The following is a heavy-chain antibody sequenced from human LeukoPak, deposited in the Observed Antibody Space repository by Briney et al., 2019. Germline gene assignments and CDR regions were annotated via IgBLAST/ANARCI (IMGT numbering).Heavy chain of an antibody. Sequence: ASVKVSCRASGYXFTDYYIHWVRQAPGQGLEWMGWINPNSGGTNYAQKFQGRVTMTRDTSISTAYMELSRLRSDDTAVYYCARTWYSSSWYYFDYWGQGTLVTVSS. J-gene: IGHJ4*02. V-gene: IGHV1-2*02. CDR3: ARTWYSSSWYYFDY. CDR2: INPNSGGT. D-gene: IGHD6-13*01. CDR1: GYXFTDYY.